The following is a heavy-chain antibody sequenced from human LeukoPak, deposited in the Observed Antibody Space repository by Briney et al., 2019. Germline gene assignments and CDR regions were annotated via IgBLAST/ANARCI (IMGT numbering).Heavy chain of an antibody. D-gene: IGHD2-15*01. Sequence: PGGSLRLSCAASGFTFSSYAMHWVRQAPGKGLEWVAVISYDGSNKYYADSVKGRFTISRDNSKNTLYLQMNSLRAEDTAVYYCARDSAFQPERYCSGGSCYDLDYWGQGTLVTASS. V-gene: IGHV3-30*04. CDR3: ARDSAFQPERYCSGGSCYDLDY. J-gene: IGHJ4*02. CDR1: GFTFSSYA. CDR2: ISYDGSNK.